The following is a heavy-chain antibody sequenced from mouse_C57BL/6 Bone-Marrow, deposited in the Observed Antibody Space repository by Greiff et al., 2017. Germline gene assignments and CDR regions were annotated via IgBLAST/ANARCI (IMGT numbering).Heavy chain of an antibody. D-gene: IGHD2-12*01. J-gene: IGHJ4*01. CDR3: ARDNYYSQEDYDAMDY. V-gene: IGHV5-4*01. CDR2: ISDGGSYT. CDR1: GFTFSSYA. Sequence: EVKLVESGGGLVKPGGSLKLSCAASGFTFSSYAMSWVRQTPEKRLEWVATISDGGSYTYYPDNVKGRFTISRDHAKNNLYLQMSHLKSEDTAMYYCARDNYYSQEDYDAMDYWGQGTSVTVSS.